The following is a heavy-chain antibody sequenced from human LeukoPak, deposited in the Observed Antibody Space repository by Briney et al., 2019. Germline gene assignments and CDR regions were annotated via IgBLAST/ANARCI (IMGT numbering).Heavy chain of an antibody. CDR3: ARGTGWPQFDY. D-gene: IGHD6-19*01. CDR1: GDSVSRDSIA. Sequence: SQTLSLTCAISGDSVSRDSIAWNWIRQSPSRGLEWLGRTYYKSAWYNDYAVSVKGRIIINPDTSKNQSSLQLNSVTPEDTAVYYCARGTGWPQFDYWGQGTLVTVSS. CDR2: TYYKSAWYN. J-gene: IGHJ4*02. V-gene: IGHV6-1*01.